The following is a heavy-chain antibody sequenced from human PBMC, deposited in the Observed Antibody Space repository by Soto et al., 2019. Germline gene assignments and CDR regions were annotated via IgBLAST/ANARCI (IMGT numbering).Heavy chain of an antibody. CDR2: INPNSGGT. CDR1: GYTFTCYY. CDR3: ARDLLHDYSFDY. J-gene: IGHJ4*02. V-gene: IGHV1-2*04. Sequence: ASVKVSCKASGYTFTCYYMHWVRQAPGQGLEWMGWINPNSGGTNYAQKFQGWVTMTRDTSTSTVYMELSSLRSEDTAVYYCARDLLHDYSFDYWGQGTLVTVSS. D-gene: IGHD4-17*01.